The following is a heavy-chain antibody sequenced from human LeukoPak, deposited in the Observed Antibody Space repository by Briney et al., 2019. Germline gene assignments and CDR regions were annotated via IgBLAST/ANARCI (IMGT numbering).Heavy chain of an antibody. D-gene: IGHD1-26*01. Sequence: SETLSLTCTVSGGSISSYYWSWIRQPPGKGLEWIGYIYYSGSTNYNPSLKSRVAISVDTSKNQFSLKLSSVTAADTAVYYCARALGATTIDWFDPWGQGTLVTVSS. CDR3: ARALGATTIDWFDP. V-gene: IGHV4-59*01. CDR2: IYYSGST. J-gene: IGHJ5*02. CDR1: GGSISSYY.